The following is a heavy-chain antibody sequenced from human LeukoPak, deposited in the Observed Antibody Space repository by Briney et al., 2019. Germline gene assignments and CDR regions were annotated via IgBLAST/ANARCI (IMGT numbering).Heavy chain of an antibody. CDR2: IKRDGSHK. CDR1: GFTFNSLW. D-gene: IGHD2-15*01. J-gene: IGHJ3*01. CDR3: ARGGVARAAFDL. V-gene: IGHV3-7*05. Sequence: GGSLRLFCAASGFTFNSLWMQWVPQAAGKGLEVVPNIKRDGSHKQYVDSRKGQFTISRDNARNSLFLQVNSLRAGDTAVYCCARGGVARAAFDLWGQGTMVTVSS.